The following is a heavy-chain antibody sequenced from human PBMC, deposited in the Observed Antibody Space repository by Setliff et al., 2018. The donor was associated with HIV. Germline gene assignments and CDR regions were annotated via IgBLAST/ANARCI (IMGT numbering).Heavy chain of an antibody. CDR2: INAGNGNT. Sequence: ASVKVSCKASGYTFTSYAMHWVRQAPGQRLEWMGWINAGNGNTKYPQKFQGRVTITRDTSASTAYMELCSLRSEDTAVYYCARQLNGYNDAFDIWGQGTMVTVSS. CDR3: ARQLNGYNDAFDI. CDR1: GYTFTSYA. V-gene: IGHV1-3*01. D-gene: IGHD5-12*01. J-gene: IGHJ3*02.